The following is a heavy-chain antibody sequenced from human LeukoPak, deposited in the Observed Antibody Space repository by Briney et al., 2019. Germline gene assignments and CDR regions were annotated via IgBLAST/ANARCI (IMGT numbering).Heavy chain of an antibody. D-gene: IGHD1-7*01. CDR3: ASITGTTFVDDALDI. J-gene: IGHJ3*02. V-gene: IGHV4-34*01. Sequence: SETLSLTCAVYGGSFSGYYWSWIRQPPGKGLEWIGEINHSGSTNYNPSLKRRVTISVDTSKNQFSLKLSSVTAADTAVYYCASITGTTFVDDALDIWGQGTMVTVSS. CDR2: INHSGST. CDR1: GGSFSGYY.